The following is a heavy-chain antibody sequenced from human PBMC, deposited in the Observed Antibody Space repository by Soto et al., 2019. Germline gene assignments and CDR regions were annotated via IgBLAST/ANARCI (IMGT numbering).Heavy chain of an antibody. V-gene: IGHV1-69*01. D-gene: IGHD6-19*01. CDR3: ARDIAVAGTKYYYYGTDV. CDR1: GGTFSSYA. Sequence: QVQLVQSGAEVKKPGSSVKVSCKASGGTFSSYAISWVRQAPGQGLEWMGGIIPIFGTANYAQKFQGRVTITADDSTSTAYMELSSLRSEDTAVYYCARDIAVAGTKYYYYGTDVWGQGTTVTVSS. CDR2: IIPIFGTA. J-gene: IGHJ6*02.